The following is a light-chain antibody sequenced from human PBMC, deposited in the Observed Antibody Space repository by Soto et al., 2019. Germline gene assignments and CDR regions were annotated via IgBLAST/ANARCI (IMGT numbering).Light chain of an antibody. CDR3: QQYNDWPRT. J-gene: IGKJ1*01. CDR1: QSVSST. V-gene: IGKV3-15*01. CDR2: GAS. Sequence: EIVMTQSPATLFVSPGERATLSCRASQSVSSTLAWYQLRPGQAPSLLIYGASTRATGIPARFSGSGSGTEFTLTISSLQSEDFAVYYCQQYNDWPRTFGQGTKVEIK.